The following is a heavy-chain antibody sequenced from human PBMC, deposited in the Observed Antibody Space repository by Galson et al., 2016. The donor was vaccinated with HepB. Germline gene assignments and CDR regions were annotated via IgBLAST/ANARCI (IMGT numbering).Heavy chain of an antibody. V-gene: IGHV3-23*01. Sequence: SLRLSCAASTFTFSGFAMSWVRQAPGKGLEWVSSIGHSGGYIYYADSVKGRFTISRDNSNNTLYLQMNSLRAEDTAVYYCARHPDYYDNSGYLDYWGQGTLVTVSS. CDR3: ARHPDYYDNSGYLDY. CDR2: IGHSGGYI. J-gene: IGHJ4*02. D-gene: IGHD3-22*01. CDR1: TFTFSGFA.